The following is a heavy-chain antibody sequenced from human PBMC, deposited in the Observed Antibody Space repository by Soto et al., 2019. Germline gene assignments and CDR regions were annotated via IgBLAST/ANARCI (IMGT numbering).Heavy chain of an antibody. Sequence: TLSLTCTVSGGSIISGGYYWVCIRQRPGRGLEWIGYIYYNGNTYYNPSLKSRVTVSVDTSKNQFSLNVRSVTAADTAVYYCARCSLVVIPVPGFDPWGQGTLVTVS. V-gene: IGHV4-31*03. J-gene: IGHJ5*02. D-gene: IGHD2-15*01. CDR1: GGSIISGGYY. CDR3: ARCSLVVIPVPGFDP. CDR2: IYYNGNT.